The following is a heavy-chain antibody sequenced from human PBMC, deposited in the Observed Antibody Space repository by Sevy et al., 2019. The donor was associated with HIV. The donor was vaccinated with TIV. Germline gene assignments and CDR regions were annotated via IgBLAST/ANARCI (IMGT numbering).Heavy chain of an antibody. D-gene: IGHD5-18*01. J-gene: IGHJ4*02. V-gene: IGHV3-23*01. CDR1: GFTFSSFA. CDR3: AKKMGGGSGMAFLVDY. CDR2: ISGTGDHT. Sequence: GGSLRLSCAASGFTFSSFAMGWVRQAPGKGLDWISVISGTGDHTYYADSVKGRFTISRDNSKNPLFLQMNSLRAEDTAIFYCAKKMGGGSGMAFLVDYWGQGTLVTVSS.